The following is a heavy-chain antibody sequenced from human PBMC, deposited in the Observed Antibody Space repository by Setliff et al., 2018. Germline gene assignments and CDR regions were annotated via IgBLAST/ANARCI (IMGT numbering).Heavy chain of an antibody. V-gene: IGHV1-18*01. D-gene: IGHD2-15*01. Sequence: ASVKVSCKSSGFTFTDYGITWVRQVPGQGLEWMGWINNYNFNTQYAQKFQGRVTMTTDTSTNTAYMELRSLRSDDTAMYFCALSSLSLCSGGNCPNAFDVWGQGTMVTVSS. CDR2: INNYNFNT. CDR3: ALSSLSLCSGGNCPNAFDV. J-gene: IGHJ3*01. CDR1: GFTFTDYG.